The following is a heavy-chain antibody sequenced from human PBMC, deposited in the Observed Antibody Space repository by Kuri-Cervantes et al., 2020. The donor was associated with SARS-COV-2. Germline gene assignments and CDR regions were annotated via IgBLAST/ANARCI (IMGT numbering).Heavy chain of an antibody. CDR2: INHSGST. V-gene: IGHV4-34*01. Sequence: ESLKIYCAVYGGSFSGYYWSWIRQPPGKGLEWIGEINHSGSTNYNPSLKSRVTISVDTSKNQFSLKLSSVTAADTAVYYCARSRIYCSSTSCRPMAFDIWGQGTMVTVSS. D-gene: IGHD2-2*01. CDR1: GGSFSGYY. CDR3: ARSRIYCSSTSCRPMAFDI. J-gene: IGHJ3*02.